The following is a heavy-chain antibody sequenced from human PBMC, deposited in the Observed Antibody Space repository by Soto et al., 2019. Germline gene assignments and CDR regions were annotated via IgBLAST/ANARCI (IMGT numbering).Heavy chain of an antibody. CDR1: GGTFNRYA. CDR2: IIPIFGIG. J-gene: IGHJ6*02. D-gene: IGHD3-3*01. V-gene: IGHV1-69*01. CDR3: ARSAITLFGVVSIPPHYYSEMDV. Sequence: QVQLVQFGAEVKKPGSSVKVSCKASGGTFNRYAISWVRQAPGQGLEWMGGIIPIFGIGNDAQRFQGRVTITADESTGTAYMELSSLRSEDTGVYYCARSAITLFGVVSIPPHYYSEMDVWGQGTTVTVSS.